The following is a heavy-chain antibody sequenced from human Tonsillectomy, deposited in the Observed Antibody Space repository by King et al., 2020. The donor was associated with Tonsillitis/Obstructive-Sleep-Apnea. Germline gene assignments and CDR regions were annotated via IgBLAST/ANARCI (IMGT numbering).Heavy chain of an antibody. Sequence: VQLVKSGGGLIQPGGSVRLSCAASGFTVSSNYMSWVRQAPGKGLEWVSIIYSGGGTYYADSVKGRFTISRDNSKNTLYLQMNSLRAEDTAVYYCVRDRVVVVPAAIPVYYYYGMDVWGQGTTVTVSS. CDR1: GFTVSSNY. D-gene: IGHD2-2*02. V-gene: IGHV3-53*01. CDR3: VRDRVVVVPAAIPVYYYYGMDV. J-gene: IGHJ6*02. CDR2: IYSGGGT.